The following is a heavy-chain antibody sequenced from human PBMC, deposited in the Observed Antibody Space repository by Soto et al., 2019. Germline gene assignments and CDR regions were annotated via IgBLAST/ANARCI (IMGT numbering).Heavy chain of an antibody. CDR2: ISYDGSNK. CDR1: GFTFSSYA. J-gene: IGHJ4*02. V-gene: IGHV3-30-3*01. Sequence: GGSLRLSCAASGFTFSSYAMHWVRQAPGKWLEWVAVISYDGSNKYYADSVKGRFTISRDNSKNTLYLQMNSLRAEDTAVYYCARPPAAYSSSWYTEFDYWGQGXLVTVYS. D-gene: IGHD6-13*01. CDR3: ARPPAAYSSSWYTEFDY.